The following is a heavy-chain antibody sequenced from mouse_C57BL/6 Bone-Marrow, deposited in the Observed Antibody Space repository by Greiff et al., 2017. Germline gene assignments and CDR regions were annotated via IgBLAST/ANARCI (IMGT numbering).Heavy chain of an antibody. V-gene: IGHV1-82*01. CDR1: GYAFSSSW. CDR3: ARFLTTYYYFDY. J-gene: IGHJ2*01. D-gene: IGHD5-5*01. CDR2: IYPGDGDT. Sequence: QVQLQQSGPELVKPGASVKISCKASGYAFSSSWMNWVKQRPGKGLEWIGRIYPGDGDTNYNGKFKGKATLTADKSSSTAYMQLSSLTSEDSAVYFCARFLTTYYYFDYWGQGTTLTVSS.